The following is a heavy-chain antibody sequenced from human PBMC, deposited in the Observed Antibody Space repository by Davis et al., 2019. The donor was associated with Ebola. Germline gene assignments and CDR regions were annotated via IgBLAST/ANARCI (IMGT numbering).Heavy chain of an antibody. J-gene: IGHJ6*02. D-gene: IGHD1-1*01. CDR2: ISGSGGST. Sequence: GESLKIPCAASGLIFNNYWMSWIRQAPGKWLEWVSAISGSGGSTYYAGSVKGRFTISRDNSKNTLYLQMNSLRAEDTAVYYCAKDCRTGTTGTLGMDVWGQGTTVTVSS. CDR1: GLIFNNYW. CDR3: AKDCRTGTTGTLGMDV. V-gene: IGHV3-23*01.